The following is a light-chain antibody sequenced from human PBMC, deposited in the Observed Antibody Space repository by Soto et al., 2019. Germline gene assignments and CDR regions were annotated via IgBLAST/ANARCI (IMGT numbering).Light chain of an antibody. CDR2: DAS. CDR1: PSFSSY. V-gene: IGKV3D-15*01. J-gene: IGKJ4*02. Sequence: EVVITQSPSTLSVSPWERATLSCRATPSFSSYVAWYQQKPGQAPRLLIYDASSRPTDIPARFSGSGSGTDFTLTISSLEPEDFAIYYCQQYNNWPRTFCEGTKVDIK. CDR3: QQYNNWPRT.